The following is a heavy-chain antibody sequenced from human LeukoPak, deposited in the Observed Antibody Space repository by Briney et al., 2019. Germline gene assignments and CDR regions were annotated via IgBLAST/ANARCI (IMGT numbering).Heavy chain of an antibody. Sequence: GGSLRLSCAASGFTFSSYSMNWVRQAPGKGLEWVSSISSSSSDIYYADSVKGRFTISRDNSKNTLYLQMNSLRAEDTAVYYCTKERRRDDILTGSFSDWGQGILVTVSS. CDR1: GFTFSSYS. D-gene: IGHD3-9*01. J-gene: IGHJ4*02. CDR2: ISSSSSDI. CDR3: TKERRRDDILTGSFSD. V-gene: IGHV3-21*01.